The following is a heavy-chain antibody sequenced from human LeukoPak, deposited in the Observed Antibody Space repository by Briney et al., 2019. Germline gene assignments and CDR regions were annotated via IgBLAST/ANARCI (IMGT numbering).Heavy chain of an antibody. V-gene: IGHV1-2*02. Sequence: ASVTVSCKASGYTFTGYYMHWVRQAPGQGLEWMGWTNPNSGGTNYAQKFQGRVTMTRDTSISTAYMELSRLRSDDTAVYYCARETDYDILTGYFWSLGNWGQGTLVTVSS. CDR3: ARETDYDILTGYFWSLGN. D-gene: IGHD3-9*01. CDR1: GYTFTGYY. CDR2: TNPNSGGT. J-gene: IGHJ4*02.